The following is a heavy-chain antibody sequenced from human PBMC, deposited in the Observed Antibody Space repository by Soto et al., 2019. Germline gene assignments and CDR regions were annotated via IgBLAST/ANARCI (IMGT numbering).Heavy chain of an antibody. V-gene: IGHV3-74*01. CDR3: ARRPDYDSSGYYHPNDAFDI. CDR1: GFTFSSYW. Sequence: GGSLRLSCAASGFTFSSYWMHWVRQAPGKGLVWVSRINSDGSSTSYADSVKGRFTISRDNAKNTLYLQMNSLRAEDTAVYYCARRPDYDSSGYYHPNDAFDIWGQGTMVTVSS. CDR2: INSDGSST. D-gene: IGHD3-22*01. J-gene: IGHJ3*02.